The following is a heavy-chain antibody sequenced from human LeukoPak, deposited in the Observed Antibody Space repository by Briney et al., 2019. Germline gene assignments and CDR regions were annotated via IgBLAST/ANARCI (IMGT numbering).Heavy chain of an antibody. Sequence: GGSLRLSCVASGFTFSNYAMRWVRQAPGKGLEWVSGISGSGGSTTYGDSVKGRVTISRDNSKGTLYLQMNSLRAEDTAVYYCTKVYDSGYSGHKYYFDSWGQGTLVTVSS. V-gene: IGHV3-23*01. CDR2: ISGSGGST. CDR1: GFTFSNYA. CDR3: TKVYDSGYSGHKYYFDS. J-gene: IGHJ4*02. D-gene: IGHD5-12*01.